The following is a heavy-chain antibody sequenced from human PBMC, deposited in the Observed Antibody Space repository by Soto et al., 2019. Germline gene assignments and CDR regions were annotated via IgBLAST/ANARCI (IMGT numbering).Heavy chain of an antibody. CDR2: IIPIFGTA. J-gene: IGHJ4*02. CDR1: GGTFSSYA. CDR3: ARVKGLYDFRSYYFDY. Sequence: SVKVSCKASGGTFSSYAISWVRQAPGQGLEWMGGIIPIFGTANYAQKFQGRVTITADESTSTAYMELSSLRSEDTAVYYCARVKGLYDFRSYYFDYWGQGTLVTVSS. V-gene: IGHV1-69*13. D-gene: IGHD3-3*01.